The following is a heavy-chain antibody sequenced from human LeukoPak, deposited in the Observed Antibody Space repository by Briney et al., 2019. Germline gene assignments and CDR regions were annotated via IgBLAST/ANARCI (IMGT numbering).Heavy chain of an antibody. D-gene: IGHD3-16*01. Sequence: GGSLRLSCAASGFTFSNYAMYWVRQAPGKGLEWVAVISYDENNKYYTDSVKGRFTISRDNSKNTRYLQMNSLRAEVTAVYFCAKARDHGGDYWGQGTLVTVSS. CDR2: ISYDENNK. J-gene: IGHJ4*02. CDR3: AKARDHGGDY. V-gene: IGHV3-30-3*01. CDR1: GFTFSNYA.